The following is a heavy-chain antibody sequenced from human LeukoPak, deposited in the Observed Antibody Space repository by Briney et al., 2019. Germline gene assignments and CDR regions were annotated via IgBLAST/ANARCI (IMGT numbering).Heavy chain of an antibody. CDR1: GFTFSSYS. J-gene: IGHJ4*02. CDR2: ISSSSSYI. CDR3: ARDQWGLDYDILTGPAEGYDY. D-gene: IGHD3-9*01. Sequence: PGGSLRLSCAASGFTFSSYSMNWVRQAPGKGLEWVSSISSSSSYIYYADSVKGRFTISRDNAKNSLYLQMNSLRAEDTAVYYCARDQWGLDYDILTGPAEGYDYWGQGTLVTVSS. V-gene: IGHV3-21*01.